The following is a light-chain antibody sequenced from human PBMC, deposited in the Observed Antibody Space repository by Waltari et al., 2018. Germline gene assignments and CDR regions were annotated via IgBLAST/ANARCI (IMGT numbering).Light chain of an antibody. CDR1: SGHSSNV. J-gene: IGLJ3*02. Sequence: QLVLTQSPSASASLGASVKLTCTLSSGHSSNVIAWLQQQPEKGLRYLMKVNSDGSYSKGDVIADRFSGSPSGAERYLTIASVQPEDEADYDCRTGGHGTWVFGGGTKLTVL. V-gene: IGLV4-69*01. CDR3: RTGGHGTWV. CDR2: VNSDGSY.